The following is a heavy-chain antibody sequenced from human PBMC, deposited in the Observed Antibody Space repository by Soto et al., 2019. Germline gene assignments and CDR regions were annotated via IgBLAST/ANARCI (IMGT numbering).Heavy chain of an antibody. Sequence: QVQLVQSGAEVKKPGSSVKVSCKASGGTFSSYTISWVRQAPGQGLEWMGRIIPILGIANYAKKFQGRVTITADTSTSTADMELSILRSEDTAVYYCDVTGGYDFDYWGQGTLVTVSS. CDR2: IIPILGIA. CDR1: GGTFSSYT. V-gene: IGHV1-69*02. CDR3: DVTGGYDFDY. J-gene: IGHJ4*02. D-gene: IGHD3-10*01.